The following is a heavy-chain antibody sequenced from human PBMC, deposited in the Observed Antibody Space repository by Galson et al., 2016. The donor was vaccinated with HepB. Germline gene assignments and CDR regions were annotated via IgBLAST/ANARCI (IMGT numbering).Heavy chain of an antibody. Sequence: TLSLTCTVSGGSISSGDYYWAWIRQPPGKGLEWIGYRSDSGSTHYNPSLKSRVAISVDTSKNQFSLKLNSVTAADTAVYYCARVVCIRTSTENSCCEFDNWGQGTLVTVSS. CDR2: RSDSGST. D-gene: IGHD2-2*01. J-gene: IGHJ4*02. V-gene: IGHV4-30-4*01. CDR3: ARVVCIRTSTENSCCEFDN. CDR1: GGSISSGDYY.